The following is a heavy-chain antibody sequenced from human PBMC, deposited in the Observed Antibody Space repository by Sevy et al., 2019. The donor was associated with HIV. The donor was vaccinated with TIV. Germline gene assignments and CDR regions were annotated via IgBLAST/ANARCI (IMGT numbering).Heavy chain of an antibody. Sequence: SETLSLTCNVSGGSMTSSYWNWIRQPPGKGLEWIGYIYYTGNSKYNPFLKCRVTILIDTSKKQFSLKLRSVTAADTAVYYCVRGYALGLHYGMDVWGQGTTVTVSS. CDR2: IYYTGNS. CDR1: GGSMTSSY. V-gene: IGHV4-59*01. D-gene: IGHD1-1*01. CDR3: VRGYALGLHYGMDV. J-gene: IGHJ6*02.